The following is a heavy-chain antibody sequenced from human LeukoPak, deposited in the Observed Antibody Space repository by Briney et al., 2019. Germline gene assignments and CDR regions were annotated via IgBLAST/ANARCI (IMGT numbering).Heavy chain of an antibody. CDR2: IYPGDSDT. V-gene: IGHV5-51*01. CDR3: ARPPDYYDSSGPYYFDY. Sequence: GESLKISCKGSGYSFTSYWIGWVRQMPGKGLEWMGIIYPGDSDTRYSPSFQGQVTISADKSISTAYLQWCSLKASDTAMYYCARPPDYYDSSGPYYFDYWGQGTLVTVSS. CDR1: GYSFTSYW. D-gene: IGHD3-22*01. J-gene: IGHJ4*02.